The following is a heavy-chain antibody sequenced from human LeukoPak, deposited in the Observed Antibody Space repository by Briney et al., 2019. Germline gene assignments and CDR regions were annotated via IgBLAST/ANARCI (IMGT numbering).Heavy chain of an antibody. CDR2: ISGASVSI. J-gene: IGHJ3*02. CDR3: ARATYYYDSVDAFDI. Sequence: GGSLRLSCAASKFTFSSYAMNWVRQAPGKGLEWTSHISGASVSIYYADSVKGRFTISRDNAKNSLYLQMNSLRAEDTAMYYCARATYYYDSVDAFDIWGQGTMVTVSS. D-gene: IGHD3-10*01. V-gene: IGHV3-48*01. CDR1: KFTFSSYA.